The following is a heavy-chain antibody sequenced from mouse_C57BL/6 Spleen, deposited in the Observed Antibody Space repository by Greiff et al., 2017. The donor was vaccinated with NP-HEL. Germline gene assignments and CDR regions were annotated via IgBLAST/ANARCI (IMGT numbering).Heavy chain of an antibody. CDR3: ARHGSSYNYAMDY. Sequence: VQLQQPGTELVKPGASVKLSCKASGYTFTSYWMHWVKQRPGQGLEWIGNINPSNGGTNYNEKFKSKATLTVDKSSSTAYMQRSSLTSEDSAVYYCARHGSSYNYAMDYWGQGTSVTVSS. CDR2: INPSNGGT. V-gene: IGHV1-53*01. D-gene: IGHD1-1*01. CDR1: GYTFTSYW. J-gene: IGHJ4*01.